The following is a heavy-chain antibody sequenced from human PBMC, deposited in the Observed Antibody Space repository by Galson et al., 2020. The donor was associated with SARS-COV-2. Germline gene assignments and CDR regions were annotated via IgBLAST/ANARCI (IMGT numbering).Heavy chain of an antibody. D-gene: IGHD6-13*01. CDR3: AKTAGTYYYYYYGIDV. CDR1: GFTFSSYG. Sequence: GGSLRLSCAASGFTFSSYGMHWVRQAPGKGLEWVAVISYDGSNKYYADSVKGRFTISRDNSKNTLYLQMNSLRAEDTAVYYCAKTAGTYYYYYYGIDVWGQGTTVTVSS. J-gene: IGHJ6*02. V-gene: IGHV3-30*18. CDR2: ISYDGSNK.